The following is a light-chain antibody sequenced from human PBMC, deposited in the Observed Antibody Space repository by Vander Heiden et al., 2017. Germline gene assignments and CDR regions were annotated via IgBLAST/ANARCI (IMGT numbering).Light chain of an antibody. CDR1: SSDGGGDNY. CDR3: CSYADNYSYV. V-gene: IGLV2-11*01. J-gene: IGLJ1*01. CDR2: DVT. Sequence: QSALTHPRSVSGSPGQSVTISCTGTSSDGGGDNYVSWYQQHPGKGPKLMIYDVTERHSGVPDRFSGSKSGNTASLTISGLQAEDEADYFCCSYADNYSYVFGTGTEVTVL.